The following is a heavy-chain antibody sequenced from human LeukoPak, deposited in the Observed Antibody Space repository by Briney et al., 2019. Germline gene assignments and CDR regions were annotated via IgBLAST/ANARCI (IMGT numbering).Heavy chain of an antibody. CDR3: ARVRRTLRDGYNYGAFDI. J-gene: IGHJ3*02. Sequence: PSETLSLTCAVYGGSFSGYYWSWIRQPPGKGLEWIGEINHSGSTNYNPSLKSRVTISVDTSKNQFSLKLSSVAAADTAVYYCARVRRTLRDGYNYGAFDIWGQGTMVTVSS. D-gene: IGHD5-24*01. V-gene: IGHV4-34*01. CDR1: GGSFSGYY. CDR2: INHSGST.